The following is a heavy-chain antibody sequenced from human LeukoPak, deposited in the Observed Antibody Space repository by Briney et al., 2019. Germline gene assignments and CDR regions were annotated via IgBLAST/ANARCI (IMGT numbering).Heavy chain of an antibody. CDR3: ARVGPYCSSTSCPMNN. D-gene: IGHD2-2*01. V-gene: IGHV1-18*01. CDR1: VYTFTSYG. Sequence: GASVKVSCKASVYTFTSYGISWVRQAPGQGLEWMGWISAYNGNTNYAQKLQGRVTMTTDTSTSTAYMELRSLRSDDTAVYYCARVGPYCSSTSCPMNNWGQGTMVTVSS. CDR2: ISAYNGNT. J-gene: IGHJ3*01.